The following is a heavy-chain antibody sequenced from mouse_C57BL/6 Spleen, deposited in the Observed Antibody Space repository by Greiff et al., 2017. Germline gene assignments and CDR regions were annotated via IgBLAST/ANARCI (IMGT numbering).Heavy chain of an antibody. CDR1: GYTFTSYW. CDR2: IDPSDSYT. J-gene: IGHJ1*03. CDR3: ARRHDYYGSSYDEYVDV. Sequence: QVQLQQPGAELVMPGASVKLSCKASGYTFTSYWMHWVKQRPGQGLEWIGEIDPSDSYTNYNQKLKGKSTLTVDKSSSTAYMQLSSLTSEDSAVYYCARRHDYYGSSYDEYVDVWGTGTTVTVSS. V-gene: IGHV1-69*01. D-gene: IGHD1-1*01.